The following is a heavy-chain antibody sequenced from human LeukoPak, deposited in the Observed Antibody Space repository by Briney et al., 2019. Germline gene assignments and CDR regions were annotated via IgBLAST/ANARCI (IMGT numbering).Heavy chain of an antibody. CDR2: ISYDGSNK. D-gene: IGHD3-10*01. CDR1: GFTFSSYG. Sequence: PGGSLRLSCAASGFTFSSYGMHWVRQAPGKGLEWVAVISYDGSNKYYADSVKGRFTISRDNSKNTLYLQMNSLRAEDTAVYYCAKDVGFIWGQGTMVTVSS. J-gene: IGHJ3*02. CDR3: AKDVGFI. V-gene: IGHV3-30*18.